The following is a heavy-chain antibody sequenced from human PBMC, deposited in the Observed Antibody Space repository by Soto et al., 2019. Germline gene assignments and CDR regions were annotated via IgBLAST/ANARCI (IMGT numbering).Heavy chain of an antibody. CDR2: ISSNSGYI. CDR3: TRDASRDSSARGWFDP. V-gene: IGHV3-21*01. CDR1: GFTFRSFT. Sequence: GGSLRLSCAASGFTFRSFTMNWVRQAPGKGLEWVSTISSNSGYIYYTDALRGRFTISRDNAKNSLHLQMNSLRAEDTAVYYCTRDASRDSSARGWFDPWGPGTLVTVS. J-gene: IGHJ5*02. D-gene: IGHD6-13*01.